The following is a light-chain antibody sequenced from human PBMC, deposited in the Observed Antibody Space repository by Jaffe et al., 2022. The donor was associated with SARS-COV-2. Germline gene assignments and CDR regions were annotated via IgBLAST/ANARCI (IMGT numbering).Light chain of an antibody. Sequence: EIVMTQSPATLSVSPGERATLSCRASQSVNNNLAWYQQKPGQAPRLLIYGASTRATDIPARFSGSGSGTEFTLTISSLQSEDFAVYYCQQYYNWPRTFGQGTKVEIK. CDR3: QQYYNWPRT. CDR2: GAS. J-gene: IGKJ1*01. V-gene: IGKV3-15*01. CDR1: QSVNNN.